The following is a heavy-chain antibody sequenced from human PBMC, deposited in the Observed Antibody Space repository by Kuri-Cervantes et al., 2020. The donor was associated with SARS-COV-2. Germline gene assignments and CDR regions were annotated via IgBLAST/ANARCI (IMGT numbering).Heavy chain of an antibody. CDR3: ARAIGGYSYGVGYGMDV. V-gene: IGHV3-23*01. D-gene: IGHD5-18*01. CDR1: GFTFSSYA. CDR2: ISGSGGST. Sequence: GGSLRLSCAAPGFTFSSYAMSWVRQAPGKGLEWVSAISGSGGSTYYADSVKGRFTISRDNSKNTLYLQMNSLRAEDTAVYYCARAIGGYSYGVGYGMDVWGQGTTVTVSS. J-gene: IGHJ6*02.